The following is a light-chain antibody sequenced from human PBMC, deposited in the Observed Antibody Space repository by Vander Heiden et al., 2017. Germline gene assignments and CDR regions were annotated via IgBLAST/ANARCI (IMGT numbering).Light chain of an antibody. CDR3: QVWDSSSDHYV. J-gene: IGLJ1*01. CDR1: NIGSKS. V-gene: IGLV3-21*02. CDR2: DYS. Sequence: SYVLTQPPSVSVAPGQTARITCGGNNIGSKSVHWYPQKPGQAPVLVVYDYSDRPSAIPERFSGSNSGTTATLTISRVEAGDEADYYCQVWDSSSDHYVFGTGTKVTVL.